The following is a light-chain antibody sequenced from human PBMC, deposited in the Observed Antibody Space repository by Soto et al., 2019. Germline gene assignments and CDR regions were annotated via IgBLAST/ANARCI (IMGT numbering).Light chain of an antibody. CDR3: QQYGSLPIT. CDR1: QSVSSTY. CDR2: GAS. J-gene: IGKJ5*01. Sequence: EIVLTQSPGTLSLSPEERATLSCSASQSVSSTYLAWYQQKPGQAPRLLIYGASSRVTGIPDRFSGSGSGTDFTLTISRVEPEDFAVYYCQQYGSLPITFGQGTRLEIK. V-gene: IGKV3-20*01.